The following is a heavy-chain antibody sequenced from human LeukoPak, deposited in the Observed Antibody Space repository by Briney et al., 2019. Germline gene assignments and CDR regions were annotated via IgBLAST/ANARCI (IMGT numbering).Heavy chain of an antibody. Sequence: SDTLSLTCTVSGGPISGLYWSWIRQPAGKGLEWIGRIYTGGGTNYNPSLKSRVSMSVDTSKNQFSLKLNSVTAADTAVYFCARDVGFTKDWGQGTLVTVS. CDR1: GGPISGLY. CDR2: IYTGGGT. D-gene: IGHD1-26*01. V-gene: IGHV4-4*07. CDR3: ARDVGFTKD. J-gene: IGHJ4*02.